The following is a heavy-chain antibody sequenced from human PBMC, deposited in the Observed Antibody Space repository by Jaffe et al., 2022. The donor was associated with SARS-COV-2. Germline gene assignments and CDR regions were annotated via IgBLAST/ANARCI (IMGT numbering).Heavy chain of an antibody. V-gene: IGHV3-66*02. CDR2: VYSGGST. D-gene: IGHD6-19*01. CDR1: GFTVSSNY. J-gene: IGHJ6*02. CDR3: ARDELGYSSGLGMDV. Sequence: EVQLVESGGGLVQPGGSLRLSCAASGFTVSSNYMSWVRQAPGKGLEWVSVVYSGGSTYYADSVKGRFTISRDNSKNTMYLQMNSLRAEDTAVYYCARDELGYSSGLGMDVWGQGTTVTVS.